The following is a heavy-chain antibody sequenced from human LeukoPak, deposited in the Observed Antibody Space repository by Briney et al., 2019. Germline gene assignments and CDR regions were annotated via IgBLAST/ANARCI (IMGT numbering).Heavy chain of an antibody. CDR2: INPNSGGT. D-gene: IGHD4-23*01. CDR1: GYTFTGYY. J-gene: IGHJ2*01. V-gene: IGHV1-2*02. CDR3: ARDTVTVLTGGWYFDL. Sequence: ASVKVSCKASGYTFTGYYMHWVRQAPGQGLEWMGWINPNSGGTNYAQKSQGRVTLTRDTSISTAYMELSRLKSDDTAVYYCARDTVTVLTGGWYFDLWGRGTLLTVSS.